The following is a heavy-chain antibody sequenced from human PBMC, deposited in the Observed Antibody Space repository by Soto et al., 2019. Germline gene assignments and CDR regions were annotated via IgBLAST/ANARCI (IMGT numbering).Heavy chain of an antibody. V-gene: IGHV3-74*01. D-gene: IGHD1-1*01. CDR3: VKDRGQPDAFDI. Sequence: GGSLRLSCAASEFTFNVYWVHWVRQAPGKGLVWVAHMNRDGTNINYADSVKGRFTISRDHAKNALYLQMNSLRVEDTAVYYCVKDRGQPDAFDIWGQGTVVTVSS. J-gene: IGHJ3*02. CDR1: EFTFNVYW. CDR2: MNRDGTNI.